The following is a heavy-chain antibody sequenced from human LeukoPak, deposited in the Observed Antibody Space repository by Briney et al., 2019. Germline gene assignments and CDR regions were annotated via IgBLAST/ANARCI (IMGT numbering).Heavy chain of an antibody. Sequence: GASVKVSCKASGGTFSSYAISWVRQAPGQGLEWMGGIIPIFGTANYAQKFQGRVTITTDESTSTAYMELSSLRSEDTAVYYCARSDVVETGGGWFDPWGQGTLVTVSS. CDR3: ARSDVVETGGGWFDP. J-gene: IGHJ5*02. CDR1: GGTFSSYA. D-gene: IGHD2-21*02. V-gene: IGHV1-69*05. CDR2: IIPIFGTA.